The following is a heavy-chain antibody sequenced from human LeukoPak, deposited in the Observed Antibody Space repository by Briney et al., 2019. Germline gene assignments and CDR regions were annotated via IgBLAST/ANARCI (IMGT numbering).Heavy chain of an antibody. J-gene: IGHJ6*03. CDR3: ARAAAGTRDYYYYMDV. V-gene: IGHV3-48*01. Sequence: GGSLRLSCAASGFTFSSYSMNWVRQAPGKGLEWVSYISSSSSTIYYADSVKGRFTISRDNAKNSLYLQMDSLRAEDTAVYYCARAAAGTRDYYYYMDVWGKGTTVTVSS. D-gene: IGHD6-13*01. CDR1: GFTFSSYS. CDR2: ISSSSSTI.